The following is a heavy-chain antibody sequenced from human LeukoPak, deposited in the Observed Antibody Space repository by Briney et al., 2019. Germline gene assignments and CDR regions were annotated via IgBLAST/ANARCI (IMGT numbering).Heavy chain of an antibody. CDR3: ARHSGSYCSSSTCYTPYDY. D-gene: IGHD2-2*02. V-gene: IGHV5-51*01. CDR2: IYPGDSDT. Sequence: GESLKISCEGSGYNFTTFWIAWVRQMPGKGLEWMGVIYPGDSDTRYSPSFQGQVIISADNSIRTAYLQWSSLQASDTAMYYCARHSGSYCSSSTCYTPYDYCGQGTLVTVSS. J-gene: IGHJ4*02. CDR1: GYNFTTFW.